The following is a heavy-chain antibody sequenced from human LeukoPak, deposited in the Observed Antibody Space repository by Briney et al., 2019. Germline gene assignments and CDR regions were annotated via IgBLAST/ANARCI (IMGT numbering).Heavy chain of an antibody. CDR1: GASISRGNYY. CDR3: ASTGSGSYFGYYFDS. V-gene: IGHV4-61*02. Sequence: SETLSLTCSVAGASISRGNYYWSWIRQPAGKGLEWIGRIFTSGTTNYNPSLKSRVTLSLDTSKNQFSLRLTSVTAADTAMYYCASTGSGSYFGYYFDSRGQGTLVTVSS. CDR2: IFTSGTT. J-gene: IGHJ4*02. D-gene: IGHD3-10*01.